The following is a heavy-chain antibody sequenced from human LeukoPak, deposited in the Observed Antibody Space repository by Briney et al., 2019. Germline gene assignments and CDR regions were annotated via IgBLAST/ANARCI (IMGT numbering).Heavy chain of an antibody. CDR1: GGSISSYY. V-gene: IGHV4-59*08. CDR3: ASLNQDGYKLDY. CDR2: IYYSGST. Sequence: AETLSLTCTVSGGSISSYYRSWIRQPPGKGLEWIGYIYYSGSTSYNPSLKSRVTISVDTSKNQFSLKLSSVTAADTAVYYCASLNQDGYKLDYWGQGTLVTVSS. J-gene: IGHJ4*02. D-gene: IGHD5-24*01.